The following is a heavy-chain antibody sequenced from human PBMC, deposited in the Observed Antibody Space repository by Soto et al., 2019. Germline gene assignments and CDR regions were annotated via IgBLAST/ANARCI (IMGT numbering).Heavy chain of an antibody. Sequence: QVQLVQSGAEEKKPGASVKVSCKASGYTFTXXXXXXXXXXXXXXXEWMGWINAGNGNTKYSQKFQGRVTITRDTXXXXXXXXXXXXXXXXXXXXXXXXXXXXXXXXXMDVWGQGTTVTVSS. CDR3: XXXXXXXXXXXMDV. CDR1: GYTFTXXX. CDR2: INAGNGNT. J-gene: IGHJ6*02. V-gene: IGHV1-3*05.